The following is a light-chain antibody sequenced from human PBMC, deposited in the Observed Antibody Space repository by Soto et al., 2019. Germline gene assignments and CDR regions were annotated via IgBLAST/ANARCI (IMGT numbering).Light chain of an antibody. Sequence: EIVLTQSPATLSLSPGERATLSCRASQSVRNYLAWYQQKSGQAPRLLIYDASNRATGIPARFSGTGSGTDFTLTISSLEDEDFEVYYCQQRSKMHLTFGQGTKVDIK. V-gene: IGKV3D-11*02. CDR3: QQRSKMHLT. CDR1: QSVRNY. CDR2: DAS. J-gene: IGKJ1*01.